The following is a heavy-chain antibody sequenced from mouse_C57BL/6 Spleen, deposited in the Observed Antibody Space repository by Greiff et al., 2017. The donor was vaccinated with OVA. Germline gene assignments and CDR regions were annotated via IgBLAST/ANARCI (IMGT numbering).Heavy chain of an antibody. Sequence: EVQLVESEGGLVQPGSSMKLSCTASGFTFSDYYMAWVRQVPEKGLEWVANINYDGSSTYYLDSLKSRFIISRDNAKNILYLQMSSLKSEDTATYYCASYDYAYAMDYWGQGTSVTVSS. V-gene: IGHV5-16*01. CDR3: ASYDYAYAMDY. D-gene: IGHD2-4*01. J-gene: IGHJ4*01. CDR1: GFTFSDYY. CDR2: INYDGSST.